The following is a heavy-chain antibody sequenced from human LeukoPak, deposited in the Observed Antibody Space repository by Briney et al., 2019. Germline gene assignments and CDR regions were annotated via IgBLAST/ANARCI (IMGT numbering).Heavy chain of an antibody. V-gene: IGHV3-11*04. CDR3: AGYSSGWFGAFHI. CDR2: ISSSGGTI. J-gene: IGHJ3*02. CDR1: GFTFSDYY. D-gene: IGHD6-19*01. Sequence: PGGSLRLSSAASGFTFSDYYMNWIRQAPGKGLEWISYISSSGGTIYYADSVKGRFTISRVNAKNSLYLLMNSLRAEDTAVYYCAGYSSGWFGAFHIWGQRTMVTVSS.